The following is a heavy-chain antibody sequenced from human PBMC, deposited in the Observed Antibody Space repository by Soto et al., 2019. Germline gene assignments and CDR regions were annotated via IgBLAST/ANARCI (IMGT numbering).Heavy chain of an antibody. CDR1: GFTVSSNY. CDR2: IYSGGST. V-gene: IGHV3-53*01. J-gene: IGHJ4*02. Sequence: PGGSLRLSCAASGFTVSSNYMSWVRQAPGKGLEWVSVIYSGGSTYYADSVKGRFTISRDNSKNTLYLQMNSLRAEDTAVYYCAKEKANDYVVFSYWGQGTLVTVSS. CDR3: AKEKANDYVVFSY. D-gene: IGHD3-16*01.